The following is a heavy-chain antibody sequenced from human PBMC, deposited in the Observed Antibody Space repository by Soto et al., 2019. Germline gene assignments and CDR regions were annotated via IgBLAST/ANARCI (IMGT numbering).Heavy chain of an antibody. CDR1: GGSVSSGSYY. V-gene: IGHV4-61*01. CDR2: IYYSGST. Sequence: QVQLQESGPGLVKPSETLSLTCTVSGGSVSSGSYYWSWIRQPPGKGLEWIGYIYYSGSTNYNPTLKSRVTISVDTSTHQFSMKLSSVTAADTSVYYCAYCSGDPYYFDYWGQGTLVTVSS. CDR3: AYCSGDPYYFDY. J-gene: IGHJ4*02. D-gene: IGHD2-15*01.